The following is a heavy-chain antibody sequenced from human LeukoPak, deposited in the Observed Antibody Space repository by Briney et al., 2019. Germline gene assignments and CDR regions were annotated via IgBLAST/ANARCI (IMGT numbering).Heavy chain of an antibody. Sequence: GGSLRLSCAASGFTFSSYSMNWVRQAPGTGLEWVSYISSSSSTIYYADSVKGRFTISRDNAKNSLYLQMNSLRAEDTAVYYCARWDKSFYCSSTSCPDYWGQGTLVTVSS. CDR3: ARWDKSFYCSSTSCPDY. D-gene: IGHD2-2*01. J-gene: IGHJ4*02. V-gene: IGHV3-48*01. CDR2: ISSSSSTI. CDR1: GFTFSSYS.